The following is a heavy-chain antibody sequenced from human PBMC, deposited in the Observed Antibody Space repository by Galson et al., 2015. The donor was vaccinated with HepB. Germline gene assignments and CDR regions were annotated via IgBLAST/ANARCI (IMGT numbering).Heavy chain of an antibody. Sequence: SLRLSCAASGFTFSSYGMHWVRQAPGKGLEWVAVIWYDGSNKYYADSVKGRFTISRDNSKNTLYLQMDSLRAEDTAVYYCARAYYGSGSRHLDYWGQGTLVTVSS. D-gene: IGHD3-10*01. CDR3: ARAYYGSGSRHLDY. J-gene: IGHJ4*02. CDR1: GFTFSSYG. V-gene: IGHV3-33*01. CDR2: IWYDGSNK.